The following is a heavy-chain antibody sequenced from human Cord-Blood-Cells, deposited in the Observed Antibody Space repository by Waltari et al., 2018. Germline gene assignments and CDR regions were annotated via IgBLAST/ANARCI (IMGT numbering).Heavy chain of an antibody. CDR1: GFTFSSYW. V-gene: IGHV3-74*01. J-gene: IGHJ4*02. D-gene: IGHD1-26*01. CDR2: NNSDGSST. Sequence: EVQLVESGGGLVQPGGSLRLSCAASGFTFSSYWMHWVRQAPGEGLVWVSTNNSDGSSTSYADSVKGRFTISRDNAKNTLYLQMNSLRAEDTAVYYCARDWGGATIDYWGQGTLVTVSS. CDR3: ARDWGGATIDY.